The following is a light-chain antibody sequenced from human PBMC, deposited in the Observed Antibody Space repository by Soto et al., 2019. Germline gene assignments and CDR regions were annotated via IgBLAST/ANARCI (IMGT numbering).Light chain of an antibody. J-gene: IGKJ1*01. CDR1: QNLGTLY. Sequence: EVGLSRSPATLSLSPGERGTLSCRASQNLGTLYLAWFQQKSGQAPRLLIYSASRRATGIPDRFTGSGSGTDFTLTINRVEPEDFAVYFCQQYAGSPRTFGQGTKVDIK. CDR2: SAS. V-gene: IGKV3-20*01. CDR3: QQYAGSPRT.